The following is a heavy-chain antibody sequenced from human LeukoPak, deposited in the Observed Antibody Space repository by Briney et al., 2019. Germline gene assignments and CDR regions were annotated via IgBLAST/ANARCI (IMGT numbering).Heavy chain of an antibody. Sequence: SETLSLTCSVSGGSISNLYLSWIRQPAGKGLGWIGRIYVSGRIDYNPSLRSRVTMSVDTSKNQLSLRVRSVTAADTGVYYCARDSGTTGEVKFDPWGQGTLVTVSS. D-gene: IGHD3-10*01. CDR2: IYVSGRI. J-gene: IGHJ5*02. CDR1: GGSISNLY. CDR3: ARDSGTTGEVKFDP. V-gene: IGHV4-4*07.